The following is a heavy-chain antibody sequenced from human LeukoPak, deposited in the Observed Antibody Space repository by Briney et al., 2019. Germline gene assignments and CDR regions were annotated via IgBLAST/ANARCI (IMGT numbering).Heavy chain of an antibody. CDR2: ISSSGSTI. V-gene: IGHV3-48*03. CDR1: GFTFSSYE. CDR3: ATRYQLLRGGAFDI. Sequence: GGSLRLSCAASGFTFSSYEMNWVRQAPGKGLEWVSYISSSGSTIYYADSVKGRFTISRDNAKNSLYLQVNSLRAEDTAVYYCATRYQLLRGGAFDIWGQGTMVTVSS. D-gene: IGHD2-2*01. J-gene: IGHJ3*02.